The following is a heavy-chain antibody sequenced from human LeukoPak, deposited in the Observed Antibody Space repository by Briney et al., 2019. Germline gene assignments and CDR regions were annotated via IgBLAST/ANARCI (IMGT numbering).Heavy chain of an antibody. J-gene: IGHJ4*02. D-gene: IGHD5-18*01. CDR3: ARDLLGAPRGYSYGAFDY. V-gene: IGHV3-30*02. CDR2: IQYDGSNK. CDR1: GFTFSSYG. Sequence: GGSLRLSCAASGFTFSSYGMHWVRQAPGKGLEWVAFIQYDGSNKYYADYVKGRFTISRDNSKNTLYLQMNSLRAEDTAVYYCARDLLGAPRGYSYGAFDYWGQGTLVTVSS.